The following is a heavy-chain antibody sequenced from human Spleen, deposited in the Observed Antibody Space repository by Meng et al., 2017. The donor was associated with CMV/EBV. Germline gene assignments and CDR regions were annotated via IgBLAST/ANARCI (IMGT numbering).Heavy chain of an antibody. D-gene: IGHD2-15*01. V-gene: IGHV4-30-4*08. CDR3: AVVVVSATRSGVNWFDP. CDR1: GGSISSGDYY. J-gene: IGHJ5*02. Sequence: SETLSLTCTVSGGSISSGDYYWSWIRQPPGKGLEWIGYIYYSGSTYYNPSLKSRITISVDTSKNQFSLKLSSVTAADTAVYYCAVVVVSATRSGVNWFDPWGRGTLVTVSS. CDR2: IYYSGST.